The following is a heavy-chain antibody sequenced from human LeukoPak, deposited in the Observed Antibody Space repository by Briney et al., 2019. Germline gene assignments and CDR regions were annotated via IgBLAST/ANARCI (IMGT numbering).Heavy chain of an antibody. CDR2: ISSSSSSTI. V-gene: IGHV3-48*01. Sequence: GGSLRLSCAASGFTFSTYSMNWVRQAPGKGLEWVSYISSSSSSTIYYADSVKGRFTISRDNAKNSLYLQMNSLRAEDTALYYCARDPQDPYDFWSGPPGFGYWGQGTLVTVSS. CDR3: ARDPQDPYDFWSGPPGFGY. D-gene: IGHD3-3*01. J-gene: IGHJ4*02. CDR1: GFTFSTYS.